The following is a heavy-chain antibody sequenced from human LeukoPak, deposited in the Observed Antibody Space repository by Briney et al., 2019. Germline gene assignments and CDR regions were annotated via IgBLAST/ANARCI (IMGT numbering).Heavy chain of an antibody. V-gene: IGHV3-33*01. CDR2: IWYDGSNK. CDR1: GFTFSSYG. D-gene: IGHD1-26*01. J-gene: IGHJ4*02. CDR3: ARDEGAADN. Sequence: GGSLRLSCAASGFTFSSYGMHWVRQAPGKGLEWVAVIWYDGSNKYYADSVKGRFTIPRDNSKNTLYLQMNSLRAEDTAVYYCARDEGAADNWGQGTLVTVSS.